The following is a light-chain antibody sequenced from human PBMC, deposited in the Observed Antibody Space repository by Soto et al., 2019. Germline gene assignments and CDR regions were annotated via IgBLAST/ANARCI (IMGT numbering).Light chain of an antibody. CDR1: QSVSSRY. CDR3: QQYSSSPRVT. V-gene: IGKV3-20*01. CDR2: GAS. Sequence: EIVLTQSPGTLPLSPGERATFSCRASQSVSSRYLAWYQQKPGQAPRLLIYGASSRATGIPDRFSGSGSGTDFTLTISRLEPEDFAVYYCQQYSSSPRVTFGQGTRLEIK. J-gene: IGKJ5*01.